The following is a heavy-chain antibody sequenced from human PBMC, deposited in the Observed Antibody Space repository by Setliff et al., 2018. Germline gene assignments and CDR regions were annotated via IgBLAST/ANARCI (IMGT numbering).Heavy chain of an antibody. CDR2: ISAYNGKT. Sequence: GASVKVSCKASGYTLSNSILSWVRQAPGQGLEWVGWISAYNGKTYSAQKFQDRVTLTTHTSMNMGYLELRDLRSDDTAVYYCLRLVRYCTKIACQATSGDEVWGLGTLVTVSS. J-gene: IGHJ4*02. D-gene: IGHD2-8*01. CDR3: LRLVRYCTKIACQATSGDEV. CDR1: GYTLSNSI. V-gene: IGHV1-18*01.